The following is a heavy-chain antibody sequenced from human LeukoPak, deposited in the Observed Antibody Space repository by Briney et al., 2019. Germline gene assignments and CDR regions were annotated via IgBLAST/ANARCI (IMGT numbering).Heavy chain of an antibody. D-gene: IGHD6-13*01. J-gene: IGHJ5*02. CDR1: GYTFTGYY. CDR3: ARAVSSSWYFGWFDP. CDR2: INPNSGGT. V-gene: IGHV1-2*02. Sequence: GASVKVSCKASGYTFTGYYMHWVRQAPGQGLEWMGWINPNSGGTNYAQKFQGRVTMTRDTSVSTAYMELSRLRSDDTAVYYCARAVSSSWYFGWFDPWGQGTLVTVSS.